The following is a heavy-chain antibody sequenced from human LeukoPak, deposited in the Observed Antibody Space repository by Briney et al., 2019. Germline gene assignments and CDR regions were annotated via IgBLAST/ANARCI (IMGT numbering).Heavy chain of an antibody. V-gene: IGHV3-30-3*01. D-gene: IGHD3-22*01. CDR3: ARDYYDSSGYYYY. CDR2: ISYDGSNK. Sequence: QPGGSLRLSCAASGFTFSSYAMHWVRQAPGKGLEWVAVISYDGSNKYYADSVKGRFTISRDNSKNTLYLQMNSLRAEDTAVYYCARDYYDSSGYYYYWGQGTLATVSS. CDR1: GFTFSSYA. J-gene: IGHJ4*02.